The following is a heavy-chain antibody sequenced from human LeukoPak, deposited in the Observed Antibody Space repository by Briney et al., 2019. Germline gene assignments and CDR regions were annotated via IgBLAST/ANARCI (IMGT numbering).Heavy chain of an antibody. J-gene: IGHJ6*02. CDR2: IYYSGST. CDR3: ARVHCSGGSRNHYYYYYYGMDV. CDR1: GGSISSYY. V-gene: IGHV4-59*01. Sequence: SETLSLTCTVSGGSISSYYWSWIRQPPGKGLEWIGYIYYSGSTNYNPSLKSRVTISVDTSKNQFSLKLSSVNAADTAVYYCARVHCSGGSRNHYYYYYYGMDVWGQGTTVTVSS. D-gene: IGHD2-15*01.